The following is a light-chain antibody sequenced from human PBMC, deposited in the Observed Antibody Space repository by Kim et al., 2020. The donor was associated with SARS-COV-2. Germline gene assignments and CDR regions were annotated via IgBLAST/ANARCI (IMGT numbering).Light chain of an antibody. Sequence: QSVLTQPPSVSAAPGQKVTISCSGRSSNIGNNYVSWYQQLPGTAPKLLIYDNNKRPSGIPDQFSGSKSGTSATLGITGLQTGDEAAYYCGTWDNSRSGYVFGTGTKVTVL. CDR2: DNN. V-gene: IGLV1-51*01. J-gene: IGLJ1*01. CDR1: SSNIGNNY. CDR3: GTWDNSRSGYV.